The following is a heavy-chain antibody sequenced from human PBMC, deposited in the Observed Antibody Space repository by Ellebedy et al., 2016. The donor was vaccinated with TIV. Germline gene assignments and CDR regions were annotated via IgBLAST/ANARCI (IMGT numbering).Heavy chain of an antibody. D-gene: IGHD4-17*01. CDR1: GGSSSGYY. V-gene: IGHV4-34*01. J-gene: IGHJ4*02. CDR3: ARERRLLPDY. CDR2: INHSGST. Sequence: MPSETLSLTCAVYGGSSSGYYWSWIRQPPGKGLEWIGEINHSGSTNYNPSLKSRFTISVDTSKNQFSLKLSSVTAADTAVYYCARERRLLPDYWGQGTLVTVSS.